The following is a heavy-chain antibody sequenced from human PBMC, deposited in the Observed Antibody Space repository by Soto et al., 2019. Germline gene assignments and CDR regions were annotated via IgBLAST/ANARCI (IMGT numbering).Heavy chain of an antibody. CDR2: ISFDGSNQ. V-gene: IGHV3-30*18. D-gene: IGHD3-10*01. CDR1: GFTFSSYG. CDR3: AKDPFGELLYGPDY. J-gene: IGHJ4*02. Sequence: GGSLRLSCAASGFTFSSYGMHWVRQAPGKGLEWVAVISFDGSNQYYADSVRGRFTISRDNSKNTLYLQMSRLRVEDTAVYYCAKDPFGELLYGPDYWGQGTLVTVSS.